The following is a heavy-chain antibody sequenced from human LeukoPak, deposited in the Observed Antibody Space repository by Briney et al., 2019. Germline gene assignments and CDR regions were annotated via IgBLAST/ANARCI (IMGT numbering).Heavy chain of an antibody. V-gene: IGHV3-21*01. CDR1: GFTFSSYS. D-gene: IGHD3-3*01. J-gene: IGHJ6*02. Sequence: PGGSLRLSCAASGFTFSSYSMNWVRQAPGKGLEWVSSISSSSSYIYYADSVKGRFTISRDNAKNSLYLQMSSLRAEDTAVYYCATFFTIPVIGMDVWGQGTTVTVSS. CDR3: ATFFTIPVIGMDV. CDR2: ISSSSSYI.